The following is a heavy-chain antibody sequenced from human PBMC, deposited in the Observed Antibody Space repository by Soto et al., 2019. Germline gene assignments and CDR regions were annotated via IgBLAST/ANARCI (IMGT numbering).Heavy chain of an antibody. J-gene: IGHJ6*02. D-gene: IGHD2-15*01. Sequence: LRLSCAASGFTFSSYGMHWVRQAPGKGLEWVAVISYDGSNKYYADPVKGRFTISRDNSKNTLYLQMNSLRAEDTAVYYCAKVGGGHYYYYGMDVWGQGTTVTVSS. CDR1: GFTFSSYG. V-gene: IGHV3-30*18. CDR3: AKVGGGHYYYYGMDV. CDR2: ISYDGSNK.